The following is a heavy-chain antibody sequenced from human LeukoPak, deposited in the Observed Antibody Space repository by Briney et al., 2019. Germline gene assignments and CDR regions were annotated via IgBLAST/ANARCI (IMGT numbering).Heavy chain of an antibody. CDR2: INSDGSSA. CDR1: GFTFSTYW. J-gene: IGHJ4*02. D-gene: IGHD6-19*01. CDR3: ARGGVGCFDY. V-gene: IGHV3-74*01. Sequence: GGSLRLSCAASGFTFSTYWMHWVRQAPGKGLAWVSHINSDGSSATYADSVKGRLTISRDNAKNTVYLQMNSLRAEDTAVYYCARGGVGCFDYWGQGALVTVSS.